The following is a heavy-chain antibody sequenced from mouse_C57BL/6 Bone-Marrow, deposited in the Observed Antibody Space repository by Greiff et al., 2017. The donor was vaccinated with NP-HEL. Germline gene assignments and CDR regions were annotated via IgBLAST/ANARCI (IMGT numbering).Heavy chain of an antibody. V-gene: IGHV14-4*01. CDR2: IDPENGDT. CDR1: GFNIKDDY. Sequence: VQLKESGAELVRPGASVKLSCTASGFNIKDDYMHWVKQRPEQGLEWIGGIDPENGDTEYASKFQGKATIPADTSSNTAYLQLSSLTSEDTAVYYCTTALFDYWGQGTTLTVSS. J-gene: IGHJ2*01. CDR3: TTALFDY.